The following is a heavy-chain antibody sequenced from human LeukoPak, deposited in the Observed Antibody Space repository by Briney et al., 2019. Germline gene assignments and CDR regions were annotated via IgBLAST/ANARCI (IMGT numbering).Heavy chain of an antibody. CDR1: EFTFSVYT. CDR3: ARDWARTGYCSSANCPDGFDL. Sequence: GGSLRLSCVPPEFTFSVYTMNWVRQAPGKGLEWVSSISSRSSFIYYADSVRHRYTISRDNARNSVYLQMDSLRAEDTAVYFCARDWARTGYCSSANCPDGFDLWGQGTMV. V-gene: IGHV3-21*01. J-gene: IGHJ3*01. D-gene: IGHD2-2*01. CDR2: ISSRSSFI.